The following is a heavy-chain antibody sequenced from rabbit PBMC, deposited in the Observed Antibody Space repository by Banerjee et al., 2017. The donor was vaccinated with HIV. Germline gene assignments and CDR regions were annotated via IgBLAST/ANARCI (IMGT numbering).Heavy chain of an antibody. D-gene: IGHD1-1*01. CDR1: GFSFSSSYW. V-gene: IGHV1S40*01. CDR2: IGAGST. CDR3: ARWDNDHYYGL. Sequence: QSLEESGGDLVKPGASLTLTCTASGFSFSSSYWICWVRQAPGKGLEWIACIGAGSTYYATWAKGRFTISKTSSTTVTLQMTSLTAADTATYFCARWDNDHYYGLWGPGTLVPS. J-gene: IGHJ6*01.